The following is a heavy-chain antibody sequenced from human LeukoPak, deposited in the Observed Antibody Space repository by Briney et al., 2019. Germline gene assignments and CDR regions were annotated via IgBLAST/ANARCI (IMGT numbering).Heavy chain of an antibody. Sequence: SETLSLTCTVSGGSISSYYWSWIRQPPGKGLEWIGYIYYSGSTNYNPSLKSRVTISVDTSKNQFSLKLSSVTAADTAVYYCARDRAVAGPVAFDIWGQGTMVTVSS. CDR2: IYYSGST. J-gene: IGHJ3*02. CDR3: ARDRAVAGPVAFDI. CDR1: GGSISSYY. V-gene: IGHV4-59*01. D-gene: IGHD6-19*01.